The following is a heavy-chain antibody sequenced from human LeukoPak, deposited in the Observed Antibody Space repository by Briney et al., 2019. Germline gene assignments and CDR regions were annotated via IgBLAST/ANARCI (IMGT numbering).Heavy chain of an antibody. D-gene: IGHD1-20*01. CDR2: IYYSGST. J-gene: IGHJ5*02. CDR3: ARLLNWWFDP. Sequence: PSETLSLTCTVSGGSISSYYWSWIRQPPGKGLEWIGYIYYSGSTNYSPSLKSRVTISVDTSKNRFSLKLSSVTAADTAVYYCARLLNWWFDPWGQGTLVTVSS. CDR1: GGSISSYY. V-gene: IGHV4-59*08.